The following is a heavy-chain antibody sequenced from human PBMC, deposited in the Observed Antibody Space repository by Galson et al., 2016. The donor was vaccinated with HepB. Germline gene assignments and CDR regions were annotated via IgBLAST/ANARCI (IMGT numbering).Heavy chain of an antibody. Sequence: SVKVSCKAFGGAFSSYTFSWVRQAPGQGLEWMGGIIPMFGTANYAQKLQGRLTITADESTSTAYMELSSLRSEDTAVYYCAKTAHSDYEVGAFDFWGQGTMVTVSS. D-gene: IGHD5-12*01. J-gene: IGHJ3*01. CDR1: GGAFSSYT. V-gene: IGHV1-69*13. CDR2: IIPMFGTA. CDR3: AKTAHSDYEVGAFDF.